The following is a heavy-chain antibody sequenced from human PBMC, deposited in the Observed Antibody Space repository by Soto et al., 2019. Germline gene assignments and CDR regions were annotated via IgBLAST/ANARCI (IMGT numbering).Heavy chain of an antibody. CDR2: INGGDDTT. D-gene: IGHD6-13*01. Sequence: PGGSLRLSCAASGFTFSSHAMNWVRQAPGKGLEWVSSINGGDDTTYYLYADSVKGRFSISRDNAKNTLYLQMNSLRAEDTAVYYCARASQLGDYYGMDVWGQGTTVTVSS. J-gene: IGHJ6*02. CDR1: GFTFSSHA. CDR3: ARASQLGDYYGMDV. V-gene: IGHV3-23*01.